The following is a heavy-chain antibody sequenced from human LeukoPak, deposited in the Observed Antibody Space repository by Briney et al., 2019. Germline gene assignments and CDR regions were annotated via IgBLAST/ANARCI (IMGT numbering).Heavy chain of an antibody. V-gene: IGHV1-69*05. Sequence: SVKVSCKASGGTFSSYAISWVRQAPGQGLEWMGGIIPIFGTANYAQKFQGRVTLTRDTSTSTVYMELSSLRSEDTAVYYCARDVVVVTADDAFDIWGQGTMVTVSS. J-gene: IGHJ3*02. CDR3: ARDVVVVTADDAFDI. CDR1: GGTFSSYA. CDR2: IIPIFGTA. D-gene: IGHD2-21*02.